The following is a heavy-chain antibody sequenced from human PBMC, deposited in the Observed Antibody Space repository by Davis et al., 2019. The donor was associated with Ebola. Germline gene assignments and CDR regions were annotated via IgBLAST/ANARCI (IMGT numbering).Heavy chain of an antibody. CDR2: INHSGST. D-gene: IGHD2-2*01. Sequence: SETLSLTCAVYGGSFSGYYWSWIRQPPGKGLEWIGEINHSGSTNYNPSLKSRVTISVDTSKNQLSLKLSSVTAADTAVYYCARGVGCISTSCPLVYFDYWGQGTLVTVSS. CDR1: GGSFSGYY. J-gene: IGHJ4*02. CDR3: ARGVGCISTSCPLVYFDY. V-gene: IGHV4-34*01.